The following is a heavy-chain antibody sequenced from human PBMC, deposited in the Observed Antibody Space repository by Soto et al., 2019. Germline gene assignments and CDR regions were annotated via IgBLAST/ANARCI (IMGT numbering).Heavy chain of an antibody. CDR2: INAGNGNT. CDR1: GYTFTSYA. Sequence: GASVKVSCKASGYTFTSYAMHWVRQAPGQRLEWMGWINAGNGNTKYSQKFQGRVTITRDTSASTAYMELSSLRSEDTAVYYCARDPYCSGGSCYSVGMDVWGQGTTVTVSS. D-gene: IGHD2-15*01. CDR3: ARDPYCSGGSCYSVGMDV. V-gene: IGHV1-3*01. J-gene: IGHJ6*02.